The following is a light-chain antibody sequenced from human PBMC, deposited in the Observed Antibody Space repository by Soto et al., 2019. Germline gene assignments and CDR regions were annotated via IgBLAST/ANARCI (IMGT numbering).Light chain of an antibody. V-gene: IGKV3-15*01. CDR2: RAS. J-gene: IGKJ3*01. CDR3: QQYNNWPLFT. Sequence: EKVMTQSPATLSVSPGERATLSCRASQSIGSNLAWYQQKPGQAPRLLIYRASTRATGIPDRFSGSGFVTDFTLTISSLQSEDVAVYFCQQYNNWPLFTFGPGTKVDIK. CDR1: QSIGSN.